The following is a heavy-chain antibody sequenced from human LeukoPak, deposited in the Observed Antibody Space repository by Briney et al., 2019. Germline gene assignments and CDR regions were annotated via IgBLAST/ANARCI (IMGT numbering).Heavy chain of an antibody. CDR3: ARDSVTTTFDY. D-gene: IGHD4-17*01. CDR2: IYHGGST. Sequence: SETLSLTCTVSGGSISSGGYYWSWIRQHPGKGLEWIGYIYHGGSTYYNPSLKSRVTISVDTSKNQFSLKLSSVTAADTAVYYCARDSVTTTFDYWGQGTLVTVSS. J-gene: IGHJ4*02. CDR1: GGSISSGGYY. V-gene: IGHV4-30-4*08.